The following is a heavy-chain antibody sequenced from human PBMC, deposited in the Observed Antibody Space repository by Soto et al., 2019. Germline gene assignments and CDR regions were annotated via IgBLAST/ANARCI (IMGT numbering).Heavy chain of an antibody. CDR1: GFTFSDYY. J-gene: IGHJ6*04. Sequence: GGSLRLSCAASGFTFSDYYMSWIRQAPGKGLEWVSYISSSSSYTNYADSVKGRFTISRDNAKNLLYLQMNSLRAEDTAVYYCARDQHAYWCGEPPPYYYGMYVWGKGTTVPVSS. D-gene: IGHD3-10*01. CDR2: ISSSSSYT. V-gene: IGHV3-11*06. CDR3: ARDQHAYWCGEPPPYYYGMYV.